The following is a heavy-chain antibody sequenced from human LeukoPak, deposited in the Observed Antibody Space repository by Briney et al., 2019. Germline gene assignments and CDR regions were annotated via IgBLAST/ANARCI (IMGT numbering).Heavy chain of an antibody. Sequence: PGGSLRLSCVASGFTFSTYTMNWVRQAPGKGLEWVSSISSSSFFISYADSVKGRFTISRDNSKNTLYLQMNSLRAEDTAVYYCAKASSGWSFDYWGQGTLVTVSS. D-gene: IGHD6-19*01. CDR1: GFTFSTYT. V-gene: IGHV3-21*04. J-gene: IGHJ4*02. CDR2: ISSSSFFI. CDR3: AKASSGWSFDY.